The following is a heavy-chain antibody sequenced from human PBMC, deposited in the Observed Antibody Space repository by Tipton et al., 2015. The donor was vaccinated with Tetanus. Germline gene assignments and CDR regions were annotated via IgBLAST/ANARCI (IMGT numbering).Heavy chain of an antibody. V-gene: IGHV4-59*01. CDR3: ARAGLGSGSNLRSYYFDY. CDR2: IYYTGRT. Sequence: GLVKPSETLSLTCTVSGGSISNYYWSWIRQHPGKRLEWIGYIYYTGRTDYNPSLKSRVTISLDTSKNQFSLKLSSVTAADTAVYYCARAGLGSGSNLRSYYFDYWGQRTLVTVSS. CDR1: GGSISNYY. J-gene: IGHJ4*02. D-gene: IGHD3-10*01.